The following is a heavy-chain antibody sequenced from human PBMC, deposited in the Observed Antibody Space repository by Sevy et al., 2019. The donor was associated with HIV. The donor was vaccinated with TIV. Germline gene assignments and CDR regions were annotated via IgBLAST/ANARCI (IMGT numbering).Heavy chain of an antibody. J-gene: IGHJ6*02. CDR2: INPDTGVT. Sequence: ASVKVSCKASEYTFTGYYIHWVRQAPGQGLEWMGCINPDTGVTRYIQKLQGRVPMTRDTSISTACMELRSLSPDDTAEYFCARRFCGGAKCYEDYYFAMDVWGQGTTVTVSS. D-gene: IGHD3-3*01. CDR1: EYTFTGYY. CDR3: ARRFCGGAKCYEDYYFAMDV. V-gene: IGHV1-2*02.